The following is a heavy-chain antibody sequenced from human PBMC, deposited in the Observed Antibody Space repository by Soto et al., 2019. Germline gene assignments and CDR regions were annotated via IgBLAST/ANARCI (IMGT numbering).Heavy chain of an antibody. J-gene: IGHJ4*02. CDR1: GFTFRSYV. Sequence: QVQLVESGAGVVQPGTSLRLSCVGSGFTFRSYVIHWVRQAPGKGLEWVALTSSDGSNNFYGDSVKGRFTISRHNSRNTVELQMDSLRFEDTALYYCARWGTTGGLDVWGQGTLVSVSS. CDR2: TSSDGSNN. D-gene: IGHD3-16*01. CDR3: ARWGTTGGLDV. V-gene: IGHV3-33*05.